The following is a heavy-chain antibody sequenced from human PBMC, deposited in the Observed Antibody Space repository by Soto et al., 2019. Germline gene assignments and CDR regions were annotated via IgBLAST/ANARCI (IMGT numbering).Heavy chain of an antibody. CDR3: ARFGPQVPTIPGYYYYYMEF. D-gene: IGHD5-12*01. J-gene: IGHJ6*03. CDR1: GYTFTNFA. CDR2: IHAGNGRT. Sequence: QVQLVQSGAEVKQPGASVRVSCRASGYTFTNFAMHWVRQAPGQSLEWMGWIHAGNGRTKFSQKFQDRLTITRDTSASTVSMELSSLTSEDTAVYYCARFGPQVPTIPGYYYYYMEFWGKGTTITVSS. V-gene: IGHV1-3*01.